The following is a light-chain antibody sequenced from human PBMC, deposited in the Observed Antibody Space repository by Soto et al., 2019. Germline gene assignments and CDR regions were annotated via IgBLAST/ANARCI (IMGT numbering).Light chain of an antibody. CDR2: GAS. J-gene: IGKJ1*01. V-gene: IGKV3-15*01. CDR1: QSVSSN. CDR3: QQYNNWPQA. Sequence: EIVMTQSPATLSVSPGERATLSCRASQSVSSNLAWYQQKPGQAPRLLIYGASTRATGIPARFSGSGSGTDFTLTISSLQNEDFAVYYCQQYNNWPQAFGQGTKVEIK.